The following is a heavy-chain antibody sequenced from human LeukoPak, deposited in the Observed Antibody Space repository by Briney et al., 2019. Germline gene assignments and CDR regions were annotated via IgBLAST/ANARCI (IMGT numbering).Heavy chain of an antibody. V-gene: IGHV3-66*04. CDR3: ASQRRVDLGFAFNL. Sequence: GGSLRLSCAASGFTVSSNYMNGVRQAPGKGLEWVSVIYSGGSAYYADSVKGRFTISRDNSKNTLYLQMKSLRAHEAARYYCASQRRVDLGFAFNLWGQGTMVTVSS. CDR1: GFTVSSNY. D-gene: IGHD3-9*01. CDR2: IYSGGSA. J-gene: IGHJ3*01.